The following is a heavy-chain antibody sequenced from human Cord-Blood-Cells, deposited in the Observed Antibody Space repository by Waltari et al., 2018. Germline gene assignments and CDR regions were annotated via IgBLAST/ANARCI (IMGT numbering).Heavy chain of an antibody. D-gene: IGHD3-3*01. Sequence: QITLKESGPTLVKPTQTLTLTCTFSGFSLSTSGVGVGWIRQPPGKALEWLALIYWDDDKRYSPSLKSRLTITKDTSKNQVVLTMTNMDPVDTATYYCAHRRLTYDFWSGYLGFDYWGQGTLVTVSS. CDR2: IYWDDDK. CDR1: GFSLSTSGVG. J-gene: IGHJ4*02. V-gene: IGHV2-5*02. CDR3: AHRRLTYDFWSGYLGFDY.